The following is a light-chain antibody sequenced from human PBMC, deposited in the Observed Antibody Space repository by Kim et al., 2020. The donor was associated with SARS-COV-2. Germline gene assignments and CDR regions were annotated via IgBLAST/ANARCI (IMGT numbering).Light chain of an antibody. CDR3: QSSDSSLSGFV. CDR2: GNM. J-gene: IGLJ1*01. Sequence: QRVTISCTGSSSNIGAGYDVHWYQQLPGTAPKLLIYGNMNRPSGVPDRFSGSKAGTSASLAITGLQAEDEADYYCQSSDSSLSGFVFGTGTKVTVL. CDR1: SSNIGAGYD. V-gene: IGLV1-40*01.